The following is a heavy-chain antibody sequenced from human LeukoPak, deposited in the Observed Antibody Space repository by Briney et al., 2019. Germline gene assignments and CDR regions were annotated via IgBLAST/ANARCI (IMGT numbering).Heavy chain of an antibody. V-gene: IGHV4-39*01. J-gene: IGHJ4*02. D-gene: IGHD6-13*01. CDR3: ARRARTAAAVAFDF. Sequence: SETLSLTCTVSGGSTSSSSFYWGWIRQPPGKGLECIGRISYSGRTYYNPSLQSRVTISVDTSKNQFSLRLTSVTAADTAVYYCARRARTAAAVAFDFWGQGTLVTVSS. CDR2: ISYSGRT. CDR1: GGSTSSSSFY.